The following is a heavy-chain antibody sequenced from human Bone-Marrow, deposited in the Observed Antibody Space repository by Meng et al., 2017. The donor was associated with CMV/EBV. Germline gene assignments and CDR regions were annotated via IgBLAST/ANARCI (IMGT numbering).Heavy chain of an antibody. CDR1: GFTFSNYG. CDR2: IRYDVSIK. Sequence: GESLKISCAASGFTFSNYGMHWVRQAPGKGLEWVAFIRYDVSIKYYVDSVKGRFTISRDNSKNTLYLQMNSLRTEDTAVYYCAKDQTYYDFWSGYRNHYYYGMDVWGQGTTVTVSS. CDR3: AKDQTYYDFWSGYRNHYYYGMDV. D-gene: IGHD3-3*01. J-gene: IGHJ6*02. V-gene: IGHV3-30*02.